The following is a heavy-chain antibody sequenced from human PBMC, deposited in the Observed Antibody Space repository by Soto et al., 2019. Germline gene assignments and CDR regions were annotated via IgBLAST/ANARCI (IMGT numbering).Heavy chain of an antibody. D-gene: IGHD6-6*01. J-gene: IGHJ4*02. CDR3: ARGTYSSSFQNFDY. Sequence: GGSLRLSCAASGFTVSSNYMSWVRQAPGKGLEWVSVIYSGGSTYYADSVKGRFTISRDNSKNTLYLQMNSLRAEDTAVYYGARGTYSSSFQNFDYWGQGTLVTVSS. V-gene: IGHV3-53*01. CDR2: IYSGGST. CDR1: GFTVSSNY.